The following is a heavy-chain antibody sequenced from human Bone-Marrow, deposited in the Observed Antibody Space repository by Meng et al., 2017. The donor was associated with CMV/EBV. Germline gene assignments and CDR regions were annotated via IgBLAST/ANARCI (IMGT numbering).Heavy chain of an antibody. D-gene: IGHD6-13*01. CDR3: ARDWGQQPAVGFQH. CDR2: IKQDGSEK. Sequence: GESLKISCAASGFTSRSYWMSWVRQAPGKGLEWVANIKQDGSEKYYVDSVKGRFTISRDNAKNSLFLQMNSLRAEDTAVYYCARDWGQQPAVGFQHWGQGTLVTVSS. J-gene: IGHJ1*01. V-gene: IGHV3-7*01. CDR1: GFTSRSYW.